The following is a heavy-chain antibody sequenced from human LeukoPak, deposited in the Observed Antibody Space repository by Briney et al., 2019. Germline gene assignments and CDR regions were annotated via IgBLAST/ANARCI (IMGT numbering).Heavy chain of an antibody. Sequence: PGGSLRLSCAASGFTFSDYYMSWIRQAPGKGLEWVSYISSSGSTIYYADSVKGRFTISRDNAKNSLYLQMNSLRSDDTAVYYCAKAGSNSWYSFDYWGQGTLVTVSS. CDR1: GFTFSDYY. J-gene: IGHJ4*02. CDR3: AKAGSNSWYSFDY. V-gene: IGHV3-11*01. D-gene: IGHD6-13*01. CDR2: ISSSGSTI.